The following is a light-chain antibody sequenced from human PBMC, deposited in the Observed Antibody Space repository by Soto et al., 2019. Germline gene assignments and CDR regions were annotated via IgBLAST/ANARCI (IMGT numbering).Light chain of an antibody. J-gene: IGKJ3*01. CDR3: QQRSDWEFT. CDR2: NAS. CDR1: ESVRSY. Sequence: EVVLTQSPGTLSLSPGERATLSCSASESVRSYIAWYQHKPDQAPRLLIYNASKRATGIPARFSGSGSGTEFTLTVSSLEPDDFAIYYCQQRSDWEFTFGPGTKVDIK. V-gene: IGKV3-11*01.